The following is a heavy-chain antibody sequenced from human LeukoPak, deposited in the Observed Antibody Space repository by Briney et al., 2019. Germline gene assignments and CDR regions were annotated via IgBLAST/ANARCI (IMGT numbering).Heavy chain of an antibody. V-gene: IGHV3-7*01. J-gene: IGHJ4*02. CDR1: GFTFSSYW. Sequence: PGGSLRLSCAASGFTFSSYWMSWVRQAPGKGLEWVANIKQDGSEKYYVDSVKGRFTISRDNSKNTLYLQMNSLRAEDTAVYYCARGPPGIAAVNPLDYWGQGTLVTVSS. CDR3: ARGPPGIAAVNPLDY. CDR2: IKQDGSEK. D-gene: IGHD6-13*01.